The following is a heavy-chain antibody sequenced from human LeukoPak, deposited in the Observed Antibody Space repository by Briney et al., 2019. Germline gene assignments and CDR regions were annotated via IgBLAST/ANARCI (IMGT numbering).Heavy chain of an antibody. CDR1: ASTLSSDS. Sequence: GRCLRLACALTASTLSSDSIDSDRQAPGDGLGWVSSISNATTYINYADSVKGRFTLSSDKAKSSLFLTMNSLRTDHTAPYYCARVVVAVIMYDRFVSWGQGTLVTVSS. CDR3: ARVVVAVIMYDRFVS. D-gene: IGHD3-22*01. V-gene: IGHV3-21*01. J-gene: IGHJ4*02. CDR2: ISNATTYI.